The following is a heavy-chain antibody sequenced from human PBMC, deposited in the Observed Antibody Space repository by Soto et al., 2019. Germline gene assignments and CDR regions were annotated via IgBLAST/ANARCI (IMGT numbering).Heavy chain of an antibody. CDR2: IYYSGNT. V-gene: IGHV4-39*01. J-gene: IGHJ4*02. Sequence: SETLSLTCTVSGGSLGSSSYYWGWIRQSPGKGLEWIGNIYYSGNTFYNPSLKSRVTISVDTSKNQFYLHLSSVTAADTAIFYCASIAARGTTHFDFWGQGTLVTVS. D-gene: IGHD1-1*01. CDR3: ASIAARGTTHFDF. CDR1: GGSLGSSSYY.